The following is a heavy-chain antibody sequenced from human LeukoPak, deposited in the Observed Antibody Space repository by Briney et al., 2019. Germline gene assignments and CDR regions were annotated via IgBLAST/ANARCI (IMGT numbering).Heavy chain of an antibody. CDR1: GFSVGTNY. V-gene: IGHV3-53*01. J-gene: IGHJ6*03. CDR3: AKDNPPTAYCGGDCPAWYYYYYMDV. Sequence: RPGGSLRLSCAASGFSVGTNYMTWVRQAPGKGLEWVSMIYAGGNTYYADSVKGRFTISRDNSKNTLYLQMNSLRAEDTAVYYCAKDNPPTAYCGGDCPAWYYYYYMDVWGKGTTVTVSS. D-gene: IGHD2-21*02. CDR2: IYAGGNT.